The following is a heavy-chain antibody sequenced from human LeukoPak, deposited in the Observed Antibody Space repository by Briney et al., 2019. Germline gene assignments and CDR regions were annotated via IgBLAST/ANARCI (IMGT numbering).Heavy chain of an antibody. J-gene: IGHJ4*02. CDR1: GYTFTSYV. CDR2: ISAYNGNT. Sequence: ASVKVSCKASGYTFTSYVISWVRQATGQGLEWMGWISAYNGNTNYAQKLQGRVTMTTDTSTSTAYMELRSLRSDDTAVYYCARNLRNYYDSSGPGDYWGQGTLVTVSS. V-gene: IGHV1-18*01. CDR3: ARNLRNYYDSSGPGDY. D-gene: IGHD3-22*01.